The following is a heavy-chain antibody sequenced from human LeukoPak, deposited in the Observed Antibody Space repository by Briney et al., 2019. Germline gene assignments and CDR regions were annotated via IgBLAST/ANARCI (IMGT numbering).Heavy chain of an antibody. Sequence: PGGSLRLSCAASGFTFDDYAMHWVRQAPGKGLEWVSGISWNSGSIGYADSVKGRFTISRDNAKNSLYLQMSSLRAEDTALYYCAKVGGGDYYYYGMDVWGQGTTVTVSS. V-gene: IGHV3-9*01. J-gene: IGHJ6*02. CDR3: AKVGGGDYYYYGMDV. CDR1: GFTFDDYA. CDR2: ISWNSGSI. D-gene: IGHD3-16*01.